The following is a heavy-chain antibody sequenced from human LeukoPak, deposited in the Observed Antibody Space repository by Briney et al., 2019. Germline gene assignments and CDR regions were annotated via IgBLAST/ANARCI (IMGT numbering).Heavy chain of an antibody. Sequence: GGTLRLSCAASGFTFSSYGMSWVRQAPGKGLEWVSAISGSGGSTYYADSVKGRFTISRDNSKNTLYLQMNSLRAEDTAVYYCARDLLLPGGDYDSSGYSAWGQGTLVTVSS. CDR2: ISGSGGST. CDR3: ARDLLLPGGDYDSSGYSA. D-gene: IGHD3-22*01. J-gene: IGHJ5*02. V-gene: IGHV3-23*01. CDR1: GFTFSSYG.